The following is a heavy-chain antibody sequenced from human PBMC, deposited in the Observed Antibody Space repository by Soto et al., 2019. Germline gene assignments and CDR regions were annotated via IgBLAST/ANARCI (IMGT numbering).Heavy chain of an antibody. Sequence: ASVKVSCKASGYSFTDYHIHWVRQAPGQGLEWLGRINPKSGGTSTAQKFQGWVTMTTDTSISTASMELTRLTSDDTAIYYGARGDSTDCSNGVCSFFYNHDMDVWGQGTTVTVSS. CDR2: INPKSGGT. V-gene: IGHV1-2*04. J-gene: IGHJ6*02. CDR1: GYSFTDYH. D-gene: IGHD2-8*01. CDR3: ARGDSTDCSNGVCSFFYNHDMDV.